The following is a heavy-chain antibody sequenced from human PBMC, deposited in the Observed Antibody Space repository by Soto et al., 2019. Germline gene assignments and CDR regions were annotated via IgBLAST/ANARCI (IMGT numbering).Heavy chain of an antibody. CDR1: GGSISSGGYS. V-gene: IGHV4-30-2*01. D-gene: IGHD2-8*02. CDR3: ARDKITGLFDY. CDR2: IYHSGST. Sequence: PSETLSLTCAVSGGSISSGGYSWSRIRQPPGKGLEWIGYIYHSGSTNYNPSLKSRVTISVDTSKNQFSLKLTSVTAADTAVYHCARDKITGLFDYWGQGTLVTVSS. J-gene: IGHJ4*02.